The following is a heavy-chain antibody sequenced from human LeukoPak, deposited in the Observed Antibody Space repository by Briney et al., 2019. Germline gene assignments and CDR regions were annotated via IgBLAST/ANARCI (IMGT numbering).Heavy chain of an antibody. Sequence: ASVKVSCKASGYTFTSYYMHWVRQAPGQGLEWMGIINPSGGSTSYAQKFQGRVTMTEDTSTDTAYMELSSLRSEDTAVYYCATKPYDSSGYYINWFDPWGQGTLVTVSS. V-gene: IGHV1-46*01. CDR3: ATKPYDSSGYYINWFDP. D-gene: IGHD3-22*01. CDR1: GYTFTSYY. CDR2: INPSGGST. J-gene: IGHJ5*02.